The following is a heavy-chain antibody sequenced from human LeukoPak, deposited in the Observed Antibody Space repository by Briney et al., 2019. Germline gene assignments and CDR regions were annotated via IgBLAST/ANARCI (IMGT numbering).Heavy chain of an antibody. J-gene: IGHJ4*02. CDR3: ARADYGDYEAPDY. Sequence: ASVKVSCKASGYTFTSYAMHWVRQAPGQRLEWMGWINAGNGNTKYSQKFQGRVTMTRNTSISTAYMELSSLRSEDTAVYYCARADYGDYEAPDYWGQGTLVTVSS. CDR1: GYTFTSYA. V-gene: IGHV1-3*01. CDR2: INAGNGNT. D-gene: IGHD4-17*01.